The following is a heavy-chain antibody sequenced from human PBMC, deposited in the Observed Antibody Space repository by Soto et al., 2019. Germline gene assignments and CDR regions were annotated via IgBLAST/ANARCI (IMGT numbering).Heavy chain of an antibody. CDR3: ARDVGYYYDSSGPREVDY. V-gene: IGHV3-30-3*01. Sequence: VQLVESGGGVVQPGRSLRLSCAASGFTFSSYAMHWVRQAPGKGLEWVAVISYDGSNKYYADSVKGRFTISRDNSKNTLYLQMNSLRAEDTAVYYCARDVGYYYDSSGPREVDYWGQGTLVTVSS. D-gene: IGHD3-22*01. CDR2: ISYDGSNK. J-gene: IGHJ4*02. CDR1: GFTFSSYA.